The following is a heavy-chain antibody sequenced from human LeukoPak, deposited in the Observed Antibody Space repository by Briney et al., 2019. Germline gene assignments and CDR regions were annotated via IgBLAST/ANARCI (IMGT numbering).Heavy chain of an antibody. D-gene: IGHD1-26*01. J-gene: IGHJ4*02. CDR2: IYSVYTGDWA. CDR3: AKVYPRVGATTGY. Sequence: AGGSLRLSCAASGFTFSSYAMNWVRQAPGKGLEWVSVIYSVYTGDWAHYADSVKGRFTMSRDNSKNTLYLQMNSLRAEDTAVYYCAKVYPRVGATTGYWGQGTLVTVSS. V-gene: IGHV3-23*03. CDR1: GFTFSSYA.